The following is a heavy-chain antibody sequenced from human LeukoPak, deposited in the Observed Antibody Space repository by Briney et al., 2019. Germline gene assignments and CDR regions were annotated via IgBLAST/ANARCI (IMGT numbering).Heavy chain of an antibody. D-gene: IGHD3-10*01. Sequence: ASVKVSCKASGYTFTKYGITWVRQAPGQGLEWMGWISTYNGNTNYAQKLQGRVTMTTDTSTSTAYMELRSLISDDAAVYYCARGSGDAGAFDIWGQGTMVTVSS. CDR2: ISTYNGNT. J-gene: IGHJ3*02. V-gene: IGHV1-18*01. CDR3: ARGSGDAGAFDI. CDR1: GYTFTKYG.